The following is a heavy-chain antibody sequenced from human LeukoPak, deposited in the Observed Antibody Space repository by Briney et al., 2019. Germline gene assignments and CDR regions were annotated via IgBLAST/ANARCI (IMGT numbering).Heavy chain of an antibody. Sequence: GGSLRLSCAASGFTVSSNYMSWVRQAPGKGLEWVSVIYSGGSTYYADSVKGRFTISRDNSKNTLYLQMNSLRAEDTAVYYCARGVLEAASESWFDPWGQGTLVTVSS. CDR3: ARGVLEAASESWFDP. CDR2: IYSGGST. J-gene: IGHJ5*02. D-gene: IGHD2-15*01. CDR1: GFTVSSNY. V-gene: IGHV3-53*01.